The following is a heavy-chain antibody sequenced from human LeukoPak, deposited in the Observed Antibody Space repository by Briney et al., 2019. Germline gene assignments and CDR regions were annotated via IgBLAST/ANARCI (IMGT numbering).Heavy chain of an antibody. J-gene: IGHJ6*02. Sequence: PGGALRLSCAASGFPLSSYWMHLVRQGPGEGLLWVSRINSDGSATIYADSVRGRFTISRDNAKNTLYLQMSGLRVEDTAVYHCASDSPYYGMDVWGQGTTVTVSS. CDR3: ASDSPYYGMDV. V-gene: IGHV3-74*01. CDR2: INSDGSAT. CDR1: GFPLSSYW.